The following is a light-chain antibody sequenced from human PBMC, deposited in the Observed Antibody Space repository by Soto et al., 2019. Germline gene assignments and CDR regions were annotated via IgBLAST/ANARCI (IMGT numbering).Light chain of an antibody. CDR1: QSVLYSSNNKNY. CDR3: QQYFSTPLT. J-gene: IGKJ3*01. Sequence: DIVMTQSPHSLAVSLGESATSNCKSSQSVLYSSNNKNYLPWYQQKPGQPPKLPIYWASTRESGVPDRFSGSGSGAAFTLTISSLQAEDVAVFYCQQYFSTPLTFGPGTKVDIK. CDR2: WAS. V-gene: IGKV4-1*01.